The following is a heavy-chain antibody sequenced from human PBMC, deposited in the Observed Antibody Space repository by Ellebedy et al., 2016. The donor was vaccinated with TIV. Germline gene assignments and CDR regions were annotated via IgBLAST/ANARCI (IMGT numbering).Heavy chain of an antibody. D-gene: IGHD3-22*01. CDR2: LTVASTDT. J-gene: IGHJ4*02. Sequence: AASVKVSCKASGYTFTGYYIHWVRQAPGQGLEWRGWLTVASTDTNYAQRFRDRVTMTRDTSISTAYMDLSRLTSDDTAVYYCARSVMKVVTAAPLGYWGQGTLVTVSS. CDR3: ARSVMKVVTAAPLGY. CDR1: GYTFTGYY. V-gene: IGHV1-2*02.